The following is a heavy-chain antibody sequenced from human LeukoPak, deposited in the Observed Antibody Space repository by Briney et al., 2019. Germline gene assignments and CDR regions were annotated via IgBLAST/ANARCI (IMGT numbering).Heavy chain of an antibody. CDR3: AREVGGSYYGATDH. D-gene: IGHD3-10*01. CDR2: IYTSGNT. J-gene: IGHJ4*02. Sequence: SETLSLTCTVSGDSISSGSYYWSWIRQPAGKGLEGIGRIYTSGNTYHNPSHKSRVTISVDTSKNQFSLKLSSVTAADTAMYYCAREVGGSYYGATDHWGQGTLVTVST. CDR1: GDSISSGSYY. V-gene: IGHV4-61*02.